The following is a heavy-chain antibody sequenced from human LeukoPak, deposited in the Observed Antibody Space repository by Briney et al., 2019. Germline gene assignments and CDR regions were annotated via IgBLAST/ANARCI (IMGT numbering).Heavy chain of an antibody. D-gene: IGHD3-22*01. CDR2: INHSGST. CDR3: ARVSRGGYYPYYFDY. CDR1: GGSFSGYY. Sequence: SETLSLTCAVYGGSFSGYYWSWIRQPPGKGLEWIGEINHSGSTNYNPSLKSRVTISVDTSKNQFSLKLSSVTAADTAVYYCARVSRGGYYPYYFDYWGQGTLVTVSS. V-gene: IGHV4-34*01. J-gene: IGHJ4*02.